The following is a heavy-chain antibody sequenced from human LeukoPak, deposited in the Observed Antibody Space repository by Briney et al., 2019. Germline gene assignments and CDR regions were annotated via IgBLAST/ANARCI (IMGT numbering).Heavy chain of an antibody. D-gene: IGHD3-9*01. CDR3: ARGTLGGRYFDWLFTQFDY. V-gene: IGHV3-30*03. J-gene: IGHJ4*02. CDR2: ISYDGSNK. CDR1: GFTFSSYG. Sequence: GSLRLSCAASGFTFSSYGMHWVRQAPGKGLEWVAVISYDGSNKYYADSVKGRFTISRDNSKNTLYLQMNSLRAEDTAVYYCARGTLGGRYFDWLFTQFDYWGQGTLVTVSS.